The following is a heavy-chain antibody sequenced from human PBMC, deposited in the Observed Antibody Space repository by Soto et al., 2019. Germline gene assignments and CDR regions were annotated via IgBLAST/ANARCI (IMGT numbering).Heavy chain of an antibody. D-gene: IGHD2-21*01. CDR2: ISYDGSNK. Sequence: QVQLVESGGGVVQPGRSLRLSCAASGFTFSSYAMHWVRQAPGKGLEWVAVISYDGSNKYYADSVKGRFTISRDNSKNTLYLQMNSLRAEDTAVYYCARVDSNDYYYGMDVWGQGTTVTVSS. J-gene: IGHJ6*02. CDR1: GFTFSSYA. CDR3: ARVDSNDYYYGMDV. V-gene: IGHV3-30-3*01.